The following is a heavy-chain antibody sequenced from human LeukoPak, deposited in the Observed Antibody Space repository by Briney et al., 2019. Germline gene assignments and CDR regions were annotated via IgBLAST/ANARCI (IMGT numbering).Heavy chain of an antibody. V-gene: IGHV3-30*04. CDR2: ISYDGSNK. Sequence: GGSLRLSCAASGFTFSSYAMHWVRQAPGKGLEWVAVISYDGSNKYYADSVKGRFTISRDNSKNTLYLQMNSLRAEDTAVYYCARAEHDYGDYFLGYWGQGTLVTVSS. CDR3: ARAEHDYGDYFLGY. J-gene: IGHJ4*02. D-gene: IGHD4-17*01. CDR1: GFTFSSYA.